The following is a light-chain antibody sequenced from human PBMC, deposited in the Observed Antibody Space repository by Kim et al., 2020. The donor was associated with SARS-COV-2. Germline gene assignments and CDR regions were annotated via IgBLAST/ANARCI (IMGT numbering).Light chain of an antibody. CDR1: QSVSSD. Sequence: VSPGERATLSCRASQSVSSDLAWYQQKPGQAPRLLIYGASTRATGIPARFSGSGSGTEFTLTISSLQSEDFAVYYCQQYNNWPGTFGQGTKVDIK. CDR3: QQYNNWPGT. V-gene: IGKV3-15*01. J-gene: IGKJ1*01. CDR2: GAS.